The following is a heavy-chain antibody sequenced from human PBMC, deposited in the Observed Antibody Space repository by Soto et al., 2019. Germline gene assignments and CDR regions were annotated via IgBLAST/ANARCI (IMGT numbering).Heavy chain of an antibody. D-gene: IGHD3-10*01. CDR1: GFTFSSCW. V-gene: IGHV3-74*01. CDR3: ARVGYGSGSYHFDY. J-gene: IGHJ4*02. CDR2: INSDGSTT. Sequence: EVQLVESGGGLVQPGGSLRLSCAASGFTFSSCWMHWVRQAPGKGLVWVSRINSDGSTTSYTDSVKGRFTISRDNAKNTLYLQMNSLRAEATAVYYCARVGYGSGSYHFDYWGQGTLVTVSS.